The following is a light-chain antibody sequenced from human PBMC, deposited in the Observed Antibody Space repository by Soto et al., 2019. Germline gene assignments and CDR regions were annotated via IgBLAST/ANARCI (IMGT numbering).Light chain of an antibody. CDR2: EVV. J-gene: IGLJ1*01. CDR1: KSDIGVYDF. CDR3: KSYAGSNTYV. Sequence: QSALTQPPSASGSPGQSVTISCTGNKSDIGVYDFGSWYQHHPGKAPRLIIYEVVQRPAGVPDRFSGSKSGNTASLTVSGLQAADEADYFCKSYAGSNTYVFGSGTKVTVL. V-gene: IGLV2-8*01.